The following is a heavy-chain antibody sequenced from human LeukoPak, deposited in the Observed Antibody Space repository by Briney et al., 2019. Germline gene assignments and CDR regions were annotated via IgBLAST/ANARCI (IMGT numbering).Heavy chain of an antibody. CDR2: INHSGST. J-gene: IGHJ5*02. CDR1: GGSFSGYY. D-gene: IGHD3-10*01. CDR3: ARLIGITMVRGVIEGP. Sequence: SETLSLTCAVYGGSFSGYYWSWSRQPAGKGLEWIGEINHSGSTNYNPSLKSRVTISVDTSKNQFSLKLSSVTAADTAVYYCARLIGITMVRGVIEGPWGQGTLVTVSS. V-gene: IGHV4-34*01.